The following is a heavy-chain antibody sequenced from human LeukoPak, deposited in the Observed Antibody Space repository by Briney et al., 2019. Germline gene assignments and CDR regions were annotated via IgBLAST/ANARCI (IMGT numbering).Heavy chain of an antibody. CDR3: ARKKTYYDYVWGSYRPGYFDY. CDR1: GYSISSGYY. V-gene: IGHV4-38-2*02. J-gene: IGHJ4*02. CDR2: IYHSGST. D-gene: IGHD3-16*02. Sequence: SETLSLTCTVSGYSISSGYYWGWIRQPPGKGLEWIGSIYHSGSTNYNPSLKSRVTISVDTSKNQFSLKLSSVTAADTAVYYCARKKTYYDYVWGSYRPGYFDYWGQGTLVTVSS.